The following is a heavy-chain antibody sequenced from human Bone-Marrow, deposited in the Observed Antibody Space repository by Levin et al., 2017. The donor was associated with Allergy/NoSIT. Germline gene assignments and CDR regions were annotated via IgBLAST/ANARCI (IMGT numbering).Heavy chain of an antibody. CDR2: TSGSGGTT. J-gene: IGHJ4*02. V-gene: IGHV3-23*01. Sequence: GESLKISCAASGFTFSSYAINWVRQAPGKGLEWVSSTSGSGGTTYYADSVTGRFTISRDNSKNTLYLQMNSLRAEDTAVYYCAKDRDSKLRSLRIDYWGQGTLVTVSS. CDR1: GFTFSSYA. D-gene: IGHD1-14*01. CDR3: AKDRDSKLRSLRIDY.